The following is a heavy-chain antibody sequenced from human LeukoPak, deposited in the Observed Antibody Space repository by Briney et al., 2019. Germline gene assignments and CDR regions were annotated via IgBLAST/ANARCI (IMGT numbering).Heavy chain of an antibody. J-gene: IGHJ6*03. D-gene: IGHD2-2*02. V-gene: IGHV3-20*04. Sequence: PGGSLRLSCAASGFTFDDYGMSWVRQAPGKGLEWVSGINWNGGSTGYADSVKGRFTISRDNAKNSLYLQMNSLRAEDTALYYCARVYCSSTSCYIPGSDYYYYHMDVWGKGTTVTVSS. CDR3: ARVYCSSTSCYIPGSDYYYYHMDV. CDR1: GFTFDDYG. CDR2: INWNGGST.